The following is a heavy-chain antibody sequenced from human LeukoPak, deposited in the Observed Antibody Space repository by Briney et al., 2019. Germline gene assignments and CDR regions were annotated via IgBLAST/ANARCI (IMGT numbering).Heavy chain of an antibody. CDR2: IYYSGST. Sequence: LSETLSLTCTVSGGSISSYYWSWIRQPPGKGLEWIGYIYYSGSTNYNPSLKSRVTISVDTSKNQFSLKLSSVTAADTAVYYCARVSIVGATRAFDIWGQGTMVTVSS. J-gene: IGHJ3*02. V-gene: IGHV4-59*01. D-gene: IGHD1-26*01. CDR3: ARVSIVGATRAFDI. CDR1: GGSISSYY.